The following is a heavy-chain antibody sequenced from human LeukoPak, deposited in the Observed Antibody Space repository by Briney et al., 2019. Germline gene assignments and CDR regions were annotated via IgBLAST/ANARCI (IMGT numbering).Heavy chain of an antibody. J-gene: IGHJ4*02. CDR3: ARGNIAAAGTYDY. V-gene: IGHV1-8*01. D-gene: IGHD6-13*01. CDR2: MNPNSGNT. CDR1: GYTFTSYD. Sequence: ASVKVSCKASGYTFTSYDINWVRQATGQGLEWMGWMNPNSGNTGYAQKFQGRVTMTRNTSISTAYMELSSLRSEGTAVYYCARGNIAAAGTYDYWGQGTLVTVSS.